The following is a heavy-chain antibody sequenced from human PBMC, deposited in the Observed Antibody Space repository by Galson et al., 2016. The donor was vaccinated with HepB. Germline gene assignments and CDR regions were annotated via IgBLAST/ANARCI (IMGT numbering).Heavy chain of an antibody. CDR2: ISASGGST. CDR3: AKATLVATITEFDY. CDR1: GFSFTSSA. D-gene: IGHD5-12*01. V-gene: IGHV3-23*01. Sequence: SLRLSCAASGFSFTSSAMSWVRQAPGKGLEWVSAISASGGSTYYADSVKGRFTVSRDNSKNTLFPQMNSLRAEDTAVYYCAKATLVATITEFDYWGQGTLVTVSS. J-gene: IGHJ4*02.